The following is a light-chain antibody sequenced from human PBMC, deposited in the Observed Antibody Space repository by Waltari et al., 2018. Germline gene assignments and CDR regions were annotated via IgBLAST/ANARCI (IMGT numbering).Light chain of an antibody. V-gene: IGLV1-47*01. J-gene: IGLJ2*01. CDR3: ATWDDRLTAV. CDR2: GNN. Sequence: QSILTQPPSASGTPGRTVTISCSWSNSNVGANSVCWYQQPPGTAPKLLIFGNNRRPSGVPDRFSGSKAGTAASLAIRGLRSEDEADYYCATWDDRLTAVFGGGTKLTVL. CDR1: NSNVGANS.